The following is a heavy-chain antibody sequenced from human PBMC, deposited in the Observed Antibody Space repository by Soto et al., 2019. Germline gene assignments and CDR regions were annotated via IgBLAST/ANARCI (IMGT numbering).Heavy chain of an antibody. CDR2: INHSGST. CDR1: GGSFSGYY. J-gene: IGHJ5*02. D-gene: IGHD3-22*01. Sequence: PSETLSLTCAVYGGSFSGYYWSWIRQPPGKGLEWIGEINHSGSTNYNPSLKSRVTISVDTSKNQFSLKLSSVTAADTAVYYCARGLHTRYYYDSSGYYGPWGQGTLVTVSS. V-gene: IGHV4-34*01. CDR3: ARGLHTRYYYDSSGYYGP.